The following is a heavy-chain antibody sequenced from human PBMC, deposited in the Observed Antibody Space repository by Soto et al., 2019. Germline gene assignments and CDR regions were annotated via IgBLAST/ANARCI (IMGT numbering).Heavy chain of an antibody. CDR2: IYSLDAYT. CDR1: GYRFTHKW. J-gene: IGHJ6*02. Sequence: GESLKISCKASGYRFTHKWIAWVRQMPGKGLDGLGVIYSLDAYTNYSPSFECQVTMSVDKSVNTASLLLNSLKSSDTAIYFCARVIVPHVSTMGGMDVWGQGTTVTVSS. V-gene: IGHV5-51*01. D-gene: IGHD2-21*01. CDR3: ARVIVPHVSTMGGMDV.